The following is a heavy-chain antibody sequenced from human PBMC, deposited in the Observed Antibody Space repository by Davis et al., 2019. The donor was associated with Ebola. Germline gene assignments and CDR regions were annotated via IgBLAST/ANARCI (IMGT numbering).Heavy chain of an antibody. J-gene: IGHJ6*02. Sequence: SETLSLTCTVSGGSISSYYWSWIRQPPGKGLEWIGYIYYSGSTNYNPSLKSRVTISVDTSKNQFSLKLSSVTAADTAVYYCARGQYYYDSSGYYSWYYGMDVWGQGTTVTVSS. D-gene: IGHD3-22*01. CDR2: IYYSGST. V-gene: IGHV4-59*01. CDR1: GGSISSYY. CDR3: ARGQYYYDSSGYYSWYYGMDV.